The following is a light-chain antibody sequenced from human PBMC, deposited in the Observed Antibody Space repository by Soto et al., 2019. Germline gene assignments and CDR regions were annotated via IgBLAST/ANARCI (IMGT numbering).Light chain of an antibody. CDR2: KAS. J-gene: IGKJ1*01. V-gene: IGKV1-5*03. CDR3: QQYNSMGT. Sequence: DIQMTQSPSTLSASLGDRVTITCRASQSISSWLAWFQQKPGKAPKLLIYKASTLERGVPSRFSGSGSGTEFTLPISSLQPDDFATYYCQQYNSMGTFGQGTKVEIK. CDR1: QSISSW.